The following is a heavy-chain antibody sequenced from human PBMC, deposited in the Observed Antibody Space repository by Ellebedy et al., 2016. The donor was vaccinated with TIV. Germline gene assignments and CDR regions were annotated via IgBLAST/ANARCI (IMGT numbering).Heavy chain of an antibody. CDR1: GFTFSSYA. CDR3: ARDRGGVTGLYGMDV. Sequence: GESLKISCAASGFTFSSYAMHWVRQAPGKGLEWVAVISYDGSNKYYADSVKGRFTISRDNSKNTLYLQMNSLRAEDTAVYYCARDRGGVTGLYGMDVWGQGTTVTVSS. D-gene: IGHD3-10*01. CDR2: ISYDGSNK. V-gene: IGHV3-30*01. J-gene: IGHJ6*02.